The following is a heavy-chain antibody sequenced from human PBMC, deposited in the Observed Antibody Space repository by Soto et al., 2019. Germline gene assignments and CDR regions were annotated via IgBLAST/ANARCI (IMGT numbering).Heavy chain of an antibody. J-gene: IGHJ6*02. D-gene: IGHD5-18*01. CDR2: INAGNGNT. Sequence: ASVKVSCKASGYTFTSYAMHWVRQSPGQRLEWMGWINAGNGNTKYSQKFQGRVTITRDTSASTAYMELSSLRAEDTAVYYCARDPDTAMVTSYYGMDVWGQGTTVTVSS. V-gene: IGHV1-3*01. CDR3: ARDPDTAMVTSYYGMDV. CDR1: GYTFTSYA.